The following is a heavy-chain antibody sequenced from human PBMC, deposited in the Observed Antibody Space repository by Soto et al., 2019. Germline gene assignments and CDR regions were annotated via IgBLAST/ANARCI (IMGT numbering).Heavy chain of an antibody. J-gene: IGHJ5*02. V-gene: IGHV3-13*01. CDR1: GFIFSNFD. Sequence: VGSLRLSCVASGFIFSNFDMHWVRQTTEKGLEWVSGIGFAGDTNYSGSVKGRFTISRENAKNSLFLQMNSLRVVDTAVYYCVRGLPGGFDPWGQGTLVTVSS. CDR3: VRGLPGGFDP. D-gene: IGHD3-10*01. CDR2: IGFAGDT.